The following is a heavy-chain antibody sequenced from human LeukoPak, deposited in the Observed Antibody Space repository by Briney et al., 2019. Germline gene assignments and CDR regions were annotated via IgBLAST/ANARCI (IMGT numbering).Heavy chain of an antibody. CDR2: ITGSGRTI. CDR3: ARGRHSSSWYDY. V-gene: IGHV3-48*04. Sequence: GGSLRLSCAASGFTFTTYSMNWVRQAPGRGLEWVSCITGSGRTIYYADSVKGRFTISRDNAKNSLYLQMNSLRVEDTAVYYCARGRHSSSWYDYWGQGTLVTVSS. J-gene: IGHJ4*02. D-gene: IGHD6-13*01. CDR1: GFTFTTYS.